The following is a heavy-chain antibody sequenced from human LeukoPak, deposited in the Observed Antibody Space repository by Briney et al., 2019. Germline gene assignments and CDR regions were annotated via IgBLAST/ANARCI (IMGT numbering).Heavy chain of an antibody. CDR2: IYTSGST. Sequence: SETLSLTCTVSGGSISSGSYYWSWIRQPAGKGLEWIGRIYTSGSTNYNPSLKSRVTISVDTSKNQFSLKLSSVTAADTAVYYCARAKYNWNDSDAFDIWGQGTMVTVSS. CDR3: ARAKYNWNDSDAFDI. D-gene: IGHD1-20*01. V-gene: IGHV4-61*02. J-gene: IGHJ3*02. CDR1: GGSISSGSYY.